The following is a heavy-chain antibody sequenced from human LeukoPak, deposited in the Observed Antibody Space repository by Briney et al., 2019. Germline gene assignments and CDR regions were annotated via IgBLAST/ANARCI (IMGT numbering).Heavy chain of an antibody. CDR3: ARERSSTSGYFDY. Sequence: GASVKVSCKASGYTFTGYYMHWVRQAPGQGLEWMGWINPNSGGTNYAQKFQGRVTITADESTSTAYMELSSLRSEDTAVYYCARERSSTSGYFDYWGQGTLVTVSS. D-gene: IGHD2-2*01. J-gene: IGHJ4*02. V-gene: IGHV1-2*02. CDR1: GYTFTGYY. CDR2: INPNSGGT.